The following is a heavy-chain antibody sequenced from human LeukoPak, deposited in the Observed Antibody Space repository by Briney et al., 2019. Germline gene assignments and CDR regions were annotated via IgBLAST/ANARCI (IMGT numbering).Heavy chain of an antibody. CDR2: ISAYNGNT. J-gene: IGHJ6*04. Sequence: ASVKVSCKASGYTFTSYGISWVRQAPGQGLEWMGWISAYNGNTNYAQKLQGRVTMTTDTSTSTAYMELRSLRSDDTAVYYCARDQLLGGTSVASTYYGMDVWGKGTTVTVSS. CDR1: GYTFTSYG. CDR3: ARDQLLGGTSVASTYYGMDV. V-gene: IGHV1-18*04. D-gene: IGHD6-19*01.